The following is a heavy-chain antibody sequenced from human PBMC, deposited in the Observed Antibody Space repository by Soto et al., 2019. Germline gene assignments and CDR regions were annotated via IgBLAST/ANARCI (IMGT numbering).Heavy chain of an antibody. V-gene: IGHV5-51*07. CDR1: GYIFTTYW. D-gene: IGHD6-19*01. CDR2: IYPGDSDT. CDR3: ARLRDSSTYDTGAGD. Sequence: EVQLVQSGAEVRKPGESLKISCKGSGYIFTTYWSCLVHQMPGKGLWWMGIIYPGDSDTRYSPSFQGQVTISADKSISTAYLQWSSLKASDTAMYYCARLRDSSTYDTGAGDWGQGTMVTVSS. J-gene: IGHJ4*02.